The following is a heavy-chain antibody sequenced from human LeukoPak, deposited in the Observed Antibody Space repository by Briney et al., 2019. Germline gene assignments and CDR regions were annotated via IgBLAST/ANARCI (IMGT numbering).Heavy chain of an antibody. J-gene: IGHJ4*02. CDR3: ARMAGGSSSGYQDY. CDR1: GYTFTSYG. D-gene: IGHD3-22*01. CDR2: ISAYNGNT. Sequence: ASVKVSCKASGYTFTSYGISWVRQAPGQGFEWMGWISAYNGNTNYAQKLQGRVTMTTDTSTSTAYMELRSLRSDDTAVYYCARMAGGSSSGYQDYWGQGTLVTVSS. V-gene: IGHV1-18*01.